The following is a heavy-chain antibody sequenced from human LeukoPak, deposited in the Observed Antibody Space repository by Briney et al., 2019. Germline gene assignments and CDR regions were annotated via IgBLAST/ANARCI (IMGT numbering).Heavy chain of an antibody. CDR3: AKPREYSSTWFGVDH. Sequence: GGSLRLSCAASGFTFSSYAMSWVRQAPGKGLEWASLISGSGGTTYYADSVKGRFTISRDNSKNTLFLQMYSLRAEDTAAYYCAKPREYSSTWFGVDHWGQGSLVTVSS. V-gene: IGHV3-23*01. D-gene: IGHD6-13*01. CDR2: ISGSGGTT. J-gene: IGHJ4*02. CDR1: GFTFSSYA.